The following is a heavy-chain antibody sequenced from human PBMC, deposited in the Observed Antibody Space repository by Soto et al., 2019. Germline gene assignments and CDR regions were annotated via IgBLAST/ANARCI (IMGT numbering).Heavy chain of an antibody. CDR1: GGSISSGGYY. Sequence: SETLSLTCTVSGGSISSGGYYWSWIRQHPGKGLEWIGYIYYSGSTYYNPSLKSRVTISVDTSKNQFSLKLSSVTAADTAVYYCARDKKPAGLFDYWGQGTLVTV. J-gene: IGHJ4*02. D-gene: IGHD6-19*01. CDR3: ARDKKPAGLFDY. CDR2: IYYSGST. V-gene: IGHV4-31*03.